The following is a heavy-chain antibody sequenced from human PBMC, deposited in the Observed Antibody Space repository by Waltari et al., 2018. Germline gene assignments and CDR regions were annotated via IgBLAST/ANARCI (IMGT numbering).Heavy chain of an antibody. CDR1: GGTLSSHA. D-gene: IGHD3-10*01. Sequence: VQLVQSGAEVKKPGSSVKVSCQASGGTLSSHAISWVRQAPGQGVTRMGGIIPIFGTANYAQKFQGRVTITADESTSTAYMELSSLRSEDTAVYYCARSRLIYGSGTPRIYYYGMDVWGQGTTVTVSS. J-gene: IGHJ6*02. V-gene: IGHV1-69*12. CDR2: IIPIFGTA. CDR3: ARSRLIYGSGTPRIYYYGMDV.